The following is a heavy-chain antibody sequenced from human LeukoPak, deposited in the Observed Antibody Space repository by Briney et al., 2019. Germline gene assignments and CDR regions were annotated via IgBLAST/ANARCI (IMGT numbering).Heavy chain of an antibody. CDR1: GYTFTGYY. D-gene: IGHD6-13*01. CDR2: INAGNGNT. CDR3: ARARVAAAGTRVDY. Sequence: ASVKVSCKASGYTFTGYYMHWVRQAPGQGLEWMGWINAGNGNTKYSQKFQGRVTITRDTSASTAYMELSSLRSEDTAVYYCARARVAAAGTRVDYWGQGTLVTVSS. V-gene: IGHV1-3*01. J-gene: IGHJ4*02.